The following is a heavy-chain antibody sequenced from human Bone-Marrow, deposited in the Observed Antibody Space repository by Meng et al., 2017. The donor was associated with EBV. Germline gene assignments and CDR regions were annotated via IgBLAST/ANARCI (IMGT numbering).Heavy chain of an antibody. CDR2: IYHSGST. V-gene: IGHV4-30-2*01. CDR1: GGSISSGGYS. CDR3: ARVVARSYFDY. Sequence: LQLQEFGSGLVKPYQTPSLTCAGSGGSISSGGYSWSWIRQPPGKGLEWIGYIYHSGSTYYNPSLKSRVTISVDRSKNQFSLKLSSVTAADTAVYYCARVVARSYFDYWGQGTLVTVSS. J-gene: IGHJ4*02.